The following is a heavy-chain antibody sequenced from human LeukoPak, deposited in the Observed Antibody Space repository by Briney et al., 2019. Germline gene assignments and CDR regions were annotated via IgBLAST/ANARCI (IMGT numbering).Heavy chain of an antibody. CDR1: TCSISSNYY. CDR2: MYHSGST. J-gene: IGHJ4*02. Sequence: SETLSLTCAVSTCSISSNYYWGWLRPPPAKGLEWIGSMYHSGSTYYNPSLKSRVTISVDTSSNQFSLKLSSVTAADTAVYYCARDVRKVRAGYYLDSWGQGTLVTVSS. V-gene: IGHV4-38-2*02. D-gene: IGHD6-13*01. CDR3: ARDVRKVRAGYYLDS.